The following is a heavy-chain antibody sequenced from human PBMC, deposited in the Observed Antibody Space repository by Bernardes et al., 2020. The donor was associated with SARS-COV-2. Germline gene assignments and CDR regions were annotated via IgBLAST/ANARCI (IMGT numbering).Heavy chain of an antibody. D-gene: IGHD3-10*01. CDR1: GYTPSSYG. CDR3: AGDRRLVMNYHGTYYFDV. J-gene: IGHJ4*02. CDR2: VSAYKGET. Sequence: AFGYTPSSYGIFGVRHAPGQASEWAGWVSAYKGETDSAQRFQGRVTMTTDRSTSTAYMQLRSLRSDDTAVYYCAGDRRLVMNYHGTYYFDVWGQGTLVTVPS. V-gene: IGHV1-18*04.